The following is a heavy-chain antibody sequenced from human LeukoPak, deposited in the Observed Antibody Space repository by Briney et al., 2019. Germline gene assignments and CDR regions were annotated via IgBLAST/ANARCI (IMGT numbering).Heavy chain of an antibody. CDR3: ARHIPYDRGPLRLLWFGEPVTNWFDP. Sequence: GSLRLSCAASGFTFSSYSMNWVRQAPGKGLEWIGSIYYSGGTYYNPSLKSRVTISVDTSKNQFSLKLSSVTAADTAVYYCARHIPYDRGPLRLLWFGEPVTNWFDPWGQGTLVTVSS. J-gene: IGHJ5*02. CDR1: GFTFSSYSMN. D-gene: IGHD3-10*01. CDR2: IYYSGGT. V-gene: IGHV4-39*01.